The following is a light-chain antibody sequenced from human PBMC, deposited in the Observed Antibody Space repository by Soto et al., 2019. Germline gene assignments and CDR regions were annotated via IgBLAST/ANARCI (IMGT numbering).Light chain of an antibody. Sequence: QSALTQPPCASLSPGQSVTISCPGTSSDVGAYIFVSLYQQHPGKAPKLMVYDVNRRPPGVPDRFFGSKSGNTASLTVSGLQAEDEADYYCVSFAGGTYVFGTGTKVTVL. CDR2: DVN. CDR3: VSFAGGTYV. CDR1: SSDVGAYIF. J-gene: IGLJ1*01. V-gene: IGLV2-8*01.